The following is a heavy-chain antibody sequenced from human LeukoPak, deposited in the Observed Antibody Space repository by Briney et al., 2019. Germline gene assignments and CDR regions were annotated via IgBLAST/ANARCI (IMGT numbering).Heavy chain of an antibody. J-gene: IGHJ5*02. CDR1: GFSLSTSGMC. V-gene: IGHV2-70*01. CDR2: IDWDDDK. D-gene: IGHD3-9*01. Sequence: SGPTLVNPTQTLTLTCTFFGFSLSTSGMCVSWIRQPPGKALEWLALIDWDDDKYYSTSLKTRLTISKDTSKNQVVLTMTNMDPVDTATYYCARTHYDILTGDNWFDPWGQGTLVTVSS. CDR3: ARTHYDILTGDNWFDP.